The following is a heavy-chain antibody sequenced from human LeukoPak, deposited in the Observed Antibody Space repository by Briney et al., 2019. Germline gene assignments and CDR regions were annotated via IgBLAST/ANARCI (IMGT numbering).Heavy chain of an antibody. D-gene: IGHD3-9*01. CDR3: AREGGYDILTGYQDY. Sequence: ASVKVSCKASGYIFTTYFIHWVRQAPGQGLEWMGWINPNNGDTNYVQKFQGRVTMTRDTCISTAYMELTRLRSDDTAVYYCAREGGYDILTGYQDYWGQGTLVTVSS. V-gene: IGHV1-2*02. CDR1: GYIFTTYF. CDR2: INPNNGDT. J-gene: IGHJ4*02.